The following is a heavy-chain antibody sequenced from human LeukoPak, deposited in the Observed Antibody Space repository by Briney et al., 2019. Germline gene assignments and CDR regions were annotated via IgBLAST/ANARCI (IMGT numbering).Heavy chain of an antibody. J-gene: IGHJ5*02. CDR1: GYTFTGYY. V-gene: IGHV1-2*02. CDR2: INPNSGCT. CDR3: ARGDIVVVPAAKGAYNWFDP. Sequence: ASVKVSCKASGYTFTGYYMHWVRQAPGQGLEWMGCINPNSGCTNYAQKFQGRVPMTRETSISKGYMELSRLKSNDTAVYYCARGDIVVVPAAKGAYNWFDPWGKGTLVTVSS. D-gene: IGHD2-2*01.